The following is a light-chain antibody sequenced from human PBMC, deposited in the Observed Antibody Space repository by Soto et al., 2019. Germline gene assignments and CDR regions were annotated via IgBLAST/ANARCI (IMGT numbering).Light chain of an antibody. J-gene: IGKJ4*01. CDR3: KEYASATT. CDR1: QTVSSSY. V-gene: IGKV3-20*01. Sequence: EIVLTQSPGTLSLSPGERATLSCRASQTVSSSYLAWYQRKPGQPPRLLIYHSSSRATGLPDRFSGSGSWTDFTLTINRLEPEDFAVSYCKEYASATTCGGGT. CDR2: HSS.